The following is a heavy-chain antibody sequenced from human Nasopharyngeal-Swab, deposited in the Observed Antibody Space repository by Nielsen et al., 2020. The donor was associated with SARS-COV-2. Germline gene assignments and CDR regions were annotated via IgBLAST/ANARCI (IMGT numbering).Heavy chain of an antibody. J-gene: IGHJ4*02. CDR2: IIPILGIA. CDR1: GGTFSSYA. D-gene: IGHD2-15*01. Sequence: SVKVSCKASGGTFSSYAISWVRQAPGQGLEWMGRIIPILGIANYAQKFQGRVTITADKSTSTAYMELSSLRSEDTAVYYCARVPPPAQYCSGGSCYSDYWGQGTLVTVSS. CDR3: ARVPPPAQYCSGGSCYSDY. V-gene: IGHV1-69*04.